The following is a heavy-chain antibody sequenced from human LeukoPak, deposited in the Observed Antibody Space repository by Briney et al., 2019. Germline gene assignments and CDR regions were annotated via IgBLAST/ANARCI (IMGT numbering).Heavy chain of an antibody. D-gene: IGHD3-3*01. Sequence: SETLSLTCTVSGGSISSYYWSWIRQPAGKGLEWIGRIYTSGSTNYNPSLKSRVTMSADTSKNQFSLKLSSVTAADTAVYYCARTDFWSGPPGFDYWGQGTLVTVSS. V-gene: IGHV4-4*07. CDR3: ARTDFWSGPPGFDY. CDR1: GGSISSYY. J-gene: IGHJ4*02. CDR2: IYTSGST.